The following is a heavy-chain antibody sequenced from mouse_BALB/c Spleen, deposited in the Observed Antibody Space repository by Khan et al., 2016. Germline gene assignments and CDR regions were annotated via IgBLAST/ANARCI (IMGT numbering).Heavy chain of an antibody. J-gene: IGHJ4*01. CDR1: GDSITSGY. CDR3: ARSRDYDGVEYYALDY. D-gene: IGHD2-4*01. V-gene: IGHV3-8*02. Sequence: EVQLQESGPSLVKPSQTLSLTCSVTGDSITSGYWNWIRKFPGNKLEYMGYISYSGSTYYNPSLKSRISITRDTSKNQYYLQLNSVTTEDTATYYCARSRDYDGVEYYALDYWGQGTSVTVSS. CDR2: ISYSGST.